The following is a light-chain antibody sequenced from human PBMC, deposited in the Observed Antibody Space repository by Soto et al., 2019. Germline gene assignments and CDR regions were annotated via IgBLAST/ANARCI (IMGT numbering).Light chain of an antibody. V-gene: IGKV2-30*01. Sequence: DVVRPQAPLSLPVTLVQPASISCRSTQSLESSDGNTYLTWLQRRPGQAPRRLIYRVAGRESGVPDRFSGGGSGTDFTLKISRVEAEDVGVYYCMQGSHWPGTFGQGTKVEIK. CDR1: QSLESSDGNTY. CDR2: RVA. J-gene: IGKJ1*01. CDR3: MQGSHWPGT.